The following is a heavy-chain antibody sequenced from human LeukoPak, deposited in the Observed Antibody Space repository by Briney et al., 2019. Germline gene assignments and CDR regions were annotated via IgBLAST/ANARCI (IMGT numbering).Heavy chain of an antibody. CDR2: IKQDGSEK. V-gene: IGHV3-7*01. CDR3: ATSKGGSYYDAFDY. D-gene: IGHD1-26*01. CDR1: GFTFSSYW. J-gene: IGHJ4*02. Sequence: GGSLRLSCAASGFTFSSYWMSWVRQAPGKGLEWVANIKQDGSEKYYVDSVKGRFTISRDNAKNSLYLQMNSLRAEDTAVYYCATSKGGSYYDAFDYWGQGTLVTVSS.